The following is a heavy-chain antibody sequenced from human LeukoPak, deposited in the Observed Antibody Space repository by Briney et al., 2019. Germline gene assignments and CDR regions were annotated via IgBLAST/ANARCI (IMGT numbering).Heavy chain of an antibody. D-gene: IGHD5-24*01. V-gene: IGHV3-23*01. Sequence: GGSLRLSCVASGFTFNTYNMGWVRQAPGKGLEWVSSIRNSGDRTYYADSVRGRFTISRDNSRNTLYLQMNSLRAEDTAVYYCAKDDRWLQFCCWSQGTVVTVSA. CDR1: GFTFNTYN. CDR2: IRNSGDRT. J-gene: IGHJ4*02. CDR3: AKDDRWLQFCC.